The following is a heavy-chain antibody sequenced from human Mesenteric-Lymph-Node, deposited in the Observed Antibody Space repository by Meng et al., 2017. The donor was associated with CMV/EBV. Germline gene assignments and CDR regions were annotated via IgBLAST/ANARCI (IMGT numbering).Heavy chain of an antibody. CDR2: IYSGGSST. Sequence: GGSLRLSCAASGFTFSSYAMGWVRQAPGKGLEWVSAIYSGGSSTYYVDSVRGRFTISRDNSKNTLYLQMSSLRAEDTAVYYCAKGVGPTTSYYYVMDVWGQGTTVTVSS. CDR3: AKGVGPTTSYYYVMDV. J-gene: IGHJ6*02. D-gene: IGHD1-26*01. V-gene: IGHV3-23*03. CDR1: GFTFSSYA.